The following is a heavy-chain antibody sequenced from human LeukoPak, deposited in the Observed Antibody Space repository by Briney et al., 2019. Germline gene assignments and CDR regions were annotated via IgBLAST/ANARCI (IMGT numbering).Heavy chain of an antibody. V-gene: IGHV3-30*04. Sequence: GRSLRLSCAASGFTFSSYAMHWVRQAPGKGLEWVAVISYDGSNKYYADSVKGRFTISRDNSKNTLYLQMNSLRAEDTAVYYCARGSTRGHYAGTDAFDIWGQGTMVTVSS. CDR3: ARGSTRGHYAGTDAFDI. J-gene: IGHJ3*02. CDR2: ISYDGSNK. D-gene: IGHD6-13*01. CDR1: GFTFSSYA.